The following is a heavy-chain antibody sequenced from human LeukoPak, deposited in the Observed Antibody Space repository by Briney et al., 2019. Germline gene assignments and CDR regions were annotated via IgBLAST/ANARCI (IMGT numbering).Heavy chain of an antibody. CDR2: ISWDGGST. CDR3: AKDFWSGYHSGYFDY. V-gene: IGHV3-43*01. D-gene: IGHD3-3*01. Sequence: GGSLRLSCAASGFTFDDYTMHWVRQAPGKGLEWVSLISWDGGSTYYADSVKGRFTISRDNSKNSLYLQMNSLRTEDTAVYYCAKDFWSGYHSGYFDYWGQGTLVTVSS. J-gene: IGHJ4*02. CDR1: GFTFDDYT.